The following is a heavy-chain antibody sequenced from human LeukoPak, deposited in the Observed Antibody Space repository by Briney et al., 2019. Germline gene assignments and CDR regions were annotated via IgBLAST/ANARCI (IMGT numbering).Heavy chain of an antibody. V-gene: IGHV3-30*02. J-gene: IGHJ6*03. CDR3: AKGLQYYYYMDV. CDR1: GFTFSSYG. CDR2: IRYDGSNK. Sequence: GGSLRLSCAASGFTFSSYGMHWVRQAPGKGLEWVAFIRYDGSNKYYADSVKGRFTISRDNSKNTLYLQMNSLGAEDTAVYYCAKGLQYYYYMDVWGKGTTVTVSS. D-gene: IGHD4-11*01.